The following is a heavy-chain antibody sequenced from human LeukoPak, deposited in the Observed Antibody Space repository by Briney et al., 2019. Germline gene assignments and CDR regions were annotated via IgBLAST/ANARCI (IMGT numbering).Heavy chain of an antibody. D-gene: IGHD4-23*01. Sequence: PSETLSLTFTVSGGSISSYYWSWIRQPPGKGLEWIGYISYSGSTNYNPSLKSRVTISVDTSKNQFSLKLTSVTAADTAVYYCARTRAYGGRPDYWGQGTLVTVSS. CDR1: GGSISSYY. J-gene: IGHJ4*02. CDR2: ISYSGST. V-gene: IGHV4-59*01. CDR3: ARTRAYGGRPDY.